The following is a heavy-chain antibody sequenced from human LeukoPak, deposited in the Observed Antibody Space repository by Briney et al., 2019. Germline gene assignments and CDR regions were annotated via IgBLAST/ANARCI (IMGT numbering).Heavy chain of an antibody. CDR2: IYTSGST. D-gene: IGHD6-13*01. CDR1: GGSISSYY. CDR3: ARDYSSSWYYYYMDV. V-gene: IGHV4-4*07. J-gene: IGHJ6*03. Sequence: KPSETLSLTCTVSGGSISSYYWSWIRQPAGKGLEWIGRIYTSGSTNYNPSLKSRVTMSVDTSKNQFSLKLSSVTAADTAVYYCARDYSSSWYYYYMDVWGKGTTVTVSS.